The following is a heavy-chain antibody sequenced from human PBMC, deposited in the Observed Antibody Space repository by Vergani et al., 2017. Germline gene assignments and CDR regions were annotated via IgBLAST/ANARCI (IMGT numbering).Heavy chain of an antibody. CDR1: GGSISSYY. CDR2: SYYSGST. Sequence: QVQLQESGPGLVQPSETLSLTCSVSGGSISSYYWSWIRQPPGRGLEWVGFSYYSGSTNYNPSHKCRVTISVDTSKNQFSLKLSSVTAADTAVSYCATAMAKFSYYYNMDVWGKGTTVTVSS. D-gene: IGHD3-10*01. V-gene: IGHV4-59*01. CDR3: ATAMAKFSYYYNMDV. J-gene: IGHJ6*03.